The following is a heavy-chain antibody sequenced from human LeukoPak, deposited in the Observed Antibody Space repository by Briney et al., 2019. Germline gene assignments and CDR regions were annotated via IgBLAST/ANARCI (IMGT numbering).Heavy chain of an antibody. Sequence: ASVKVSCKASGYTFTDYYLHWVRQAPGQGLEWMGWIHPDSGGTNYAQKFQGRVAMTRDTSISTAYMELSSLRSDDTAVYYCARLAAVPGWGQGTLVTVSS. CDR3: ARLAAVPG. D-gene: IGHD6-19*01. J-gene: IGHJ1*01. V-gene: IGHV1-2*02. CDR1: GYTFTDYY. CDR2: IHPDSGGT.